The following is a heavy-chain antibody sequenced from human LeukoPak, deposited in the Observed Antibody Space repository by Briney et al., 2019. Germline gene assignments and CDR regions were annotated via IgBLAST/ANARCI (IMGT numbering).Heavy chain of an antibody. CDR2: INHSGST. CDR3: ARGVVATMPFDY. CDR1: GGSFSGYY. D-gene: IGHD5-12*01. J-gene: IGHJ4*02. Sequence: PSETLSLTCAVYGGSFSGYYWSWIRQPQGKGLEWIGEINHSGSTNYNPSLKSRVTISVDTSKNQFSLKLSSVTAADTAVYYCARGVVATMPFDYWGQGTLVTVSS. V-gene: IGHV4-34*01.